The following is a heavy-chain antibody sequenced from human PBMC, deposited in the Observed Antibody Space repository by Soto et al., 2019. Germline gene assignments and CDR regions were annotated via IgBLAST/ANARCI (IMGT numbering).Heavy chain of an antibody. J-gene: IGHJ4*02. CDR3: ARQRTKVVTQADFDH. Sequence: PSETLSLTCIVSGESISSSSYYWGWIRQPPGKGLEWIGSIYYSGRTYYNPSFKSRVTISIDTSKNQFSLKLSSVTATDTAVYYCARQRTKVVTQADFDHWGQGALVTVPQ. CDR1: GESISSSSYY. V-gene: IGHV4-39*01. CDR2: IYYSGRT. D-gene: IGHD2-21*02.